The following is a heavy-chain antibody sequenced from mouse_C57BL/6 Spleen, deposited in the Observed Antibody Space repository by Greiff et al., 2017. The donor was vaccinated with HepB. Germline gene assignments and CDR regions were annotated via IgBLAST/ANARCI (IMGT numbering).Heavy chain of an antibody. J-gene: IGHJ1*03. CDR3: ARRGVYYYGSRDWYFDV. D-gene: IGHD1-1*01. CDR2: ISYDGSN. Sequence: DVKLQESGPGLVKPSQSLSLTCSVTGYSITSGYYWNWIRQFPGNKLEWMGYISYDGSNNYNPSLKNRISITRDTSKNQFFLKLNSVTTEDTATYYCARRGVYYYGSRDWYFDVWGTGTTVTVSS. V-gene: IGHV3-6*01. CDR1: GYSITSGYY.